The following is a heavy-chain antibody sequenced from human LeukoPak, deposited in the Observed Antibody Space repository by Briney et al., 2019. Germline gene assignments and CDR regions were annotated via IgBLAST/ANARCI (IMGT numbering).Heavy chain of an antibody. Sequence: SETLSLTCAVYGGSFSGYYWSWIRQPPGKGLEWIGEINHSGSTNYNPSLKSRVTISVDTSKNQFSLKLSSVTAADTAVYYCAKATLWYCSSTSCRVRRYYYMDVWGKGTTVTVSS. CDR2: INHSGST. D-gene: IGHD2-2*01. J-gene: IGHJ6*03. V-gene: IGHV4-34*01. CDR1: GGSFSGYY. CDR3: AKATLWYCSSTSCRVRRYYYMDV.